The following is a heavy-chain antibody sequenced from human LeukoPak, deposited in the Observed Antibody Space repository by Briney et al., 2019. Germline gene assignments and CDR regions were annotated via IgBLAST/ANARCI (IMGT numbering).Heavy chain of an antibody. J-gene: IGHJ4*02. CDR2: FYPEDCES. CDR3: ATAFLPPEPVVTAISPFDY. CDR1: GYTITELS. V-gene: IGHV1-24*01. D-gene: IGHD2-21*02. Sequence: ASVKVSCKVSGYTITELSLHWVRQAPGKGLEWMGGFYPEDCESIYAQKFQGRVTMTEDTSTDTAYMELSSLRAEDTAVYCGATAFLPPEPVVTAISPFDYWGQGTLVSVSS.